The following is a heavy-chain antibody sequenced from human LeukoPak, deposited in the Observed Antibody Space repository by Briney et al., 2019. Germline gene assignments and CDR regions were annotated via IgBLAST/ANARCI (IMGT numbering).Heavy chain of an antibody. CDR3: AIAAAGDGWY. D-gene: IGHD6-13*01. Sequence: SETLSLTCAVYGGSFSGYYWSWIRQPPGKGLEWIGEINHSGSTNYNPSLKSRVTISVDTSKNQFSLKPSSVTAADTAVYYCAIAAAGDGWYWGQGTLVTVSS. V-gene: IGHV4-34*01. J-gene: IGHJ4*02. CDR2: INHSGST. CDR1: GGSFSGYY.